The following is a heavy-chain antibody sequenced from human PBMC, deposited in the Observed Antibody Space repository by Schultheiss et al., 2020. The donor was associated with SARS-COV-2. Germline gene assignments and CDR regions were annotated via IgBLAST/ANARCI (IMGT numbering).Heavy chain of an antibody. V-gene: IGHV4-61*01. Sequence: SETLSLTCTVSGDSVSSRSYYWSWTRQPPGKGLEWIGYIYNSATTDYNPSLKSRVTMSTDTSKNQFSLKLSSVTAADTAVYYCAREVVATGFDYWGQGTLVTVSS. CDR3: AREVVATGFDY. J-gene: IGHJ4*02. CDR2: IYNSATT. CDR1: GDSVSSRSYY. D-gene: IGHD5-12*01.